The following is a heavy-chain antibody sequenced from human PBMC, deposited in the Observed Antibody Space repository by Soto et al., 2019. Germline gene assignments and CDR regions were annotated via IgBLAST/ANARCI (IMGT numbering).Heavy chain of an antibody. V-gene: IGHV3-23*01. D-gene: IGHD2-15*01. J-gene: IGHJ4*02. Sequence: EVHTLESGGGLVQPGGSLRLSCAASGFTFSSYSMSWVRQAPGKGLAWVSVIGGNGVTTYYADSVKGRFTISRDNSKNTLYLQMNSLRAEDTAIYYCARHGGLTRAMVDYWGQGTLVTVSS. CDR3: ARHGGLTRAMVDY. CDR1: GFTFSSYS. CDR2: IGGNGVTT.